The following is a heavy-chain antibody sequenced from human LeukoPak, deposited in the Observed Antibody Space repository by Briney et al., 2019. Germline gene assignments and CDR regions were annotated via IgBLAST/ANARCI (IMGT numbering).Heavy chain of an antibody. CDR3: AKEVDYGVAFDY. J-gene: IGHJ4*02. D-gene: IGHD4-17*01. Sequence: PGGSLRLSCAASGFTFSSYSMNWVRQAPGKGLEWVSSISSSSSYVYYADSVKGRFTISRDNSKNTLYLQMNSLRAEDTAVYYCAKEVDYGVAFDYWGQGTLVTVSS. V-gene: IGHV3-21*04. CDR1: GFTFSSYS. CDR2: ISSSSSYV.